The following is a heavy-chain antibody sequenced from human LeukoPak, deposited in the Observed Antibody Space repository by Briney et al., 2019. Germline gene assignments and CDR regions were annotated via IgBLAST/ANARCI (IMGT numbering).Heavy chain of an antibody. D-gene: IGHD6-13*01. CDR1: GDSVSSNSAA. V-gene: IGHV6-1*01. CDR2: TYYRSKWYN. CDR3: ARGHYSSSWYSTGFDY. J-gene: IGHJ4*02. Sequence: SQTLSLTCAISGDSVSSNSAAWNWIRQSPSRGLEWLGRTYYRSKWYNDYAVSVKSRITINPDTSKNQFSLQLNSVTPEDTAVYYCARGHYSSSWYSTGFDYWGQGTLVTVSS.